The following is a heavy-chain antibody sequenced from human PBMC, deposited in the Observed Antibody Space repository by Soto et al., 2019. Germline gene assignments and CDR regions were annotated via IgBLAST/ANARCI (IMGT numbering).Heavy chain of an antibody. CDR1: TLRFSDHN. J-gene: IGHJ3*02. V-gene: IGHV3-23*01. CDR2: INNSGHYT. Sequence: PGGSLSLSCTTSTLRFSDHNMSWVRQAPGKGLEWVSDINNSGHYTYYADSVKGRSTISRDNSKNTMFLQMNNLRVEDTAMYYCARRPDAFDIWGQGTMVTVSS. CDR3: ARRPDAFDI.